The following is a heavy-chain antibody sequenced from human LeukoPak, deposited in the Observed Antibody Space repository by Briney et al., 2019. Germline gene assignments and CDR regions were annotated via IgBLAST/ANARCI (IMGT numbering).Heavy chain of an antibody. J-gene: IGHJ5*02. Sequence: SETLSLTCAVYGGSFSGYYWSWIRQPPGKGLEWIGEINHSGSTNYNPSLKSRVTISVDTSKNRFSLKLSSVTAADTAVYYCARGGEGRFLEWLPSNWFDPWGQGTLVTVSS. D-gene: IGHD3-3*01. CDR2: INHSGST. V-gene: IGHV4-34*01. CDR1: GGSFSGYY. CDR3: ARGGEGRFLEWLPSNWFDP.